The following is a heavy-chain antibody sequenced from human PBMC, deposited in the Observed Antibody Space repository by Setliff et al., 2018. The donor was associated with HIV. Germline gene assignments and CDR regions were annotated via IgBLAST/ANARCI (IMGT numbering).Heavy chain of an antibody. J-gene: IGHJ4*02. CDR3: ARTNRWELLSPYFDA. D-gene: IGHD1-7*01. CDR1: GDSIGSSSW. CDR2: IYHGGTT. Sequence: SETLSLTCAVSGDSIGSSSWWSWVRQAPGKGLEWIGEIYHGGTTKYNPSLKSRVTMSVDRPNNHLSLRLTSVTAADTAVYFCARTNRWELLSPYFDAWGQGTLVTVSS. V-gene: IGHV4-4*02.